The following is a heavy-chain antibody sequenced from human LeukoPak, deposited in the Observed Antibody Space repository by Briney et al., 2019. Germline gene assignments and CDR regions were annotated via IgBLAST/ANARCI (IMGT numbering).Heavy chain of an antibody. CDR2: VSSSGSTI. V-gene: IGHV3-11*01. CDR1: GFTFSDYY. D-gene: IGHD3-22*01. J-gene: IGHJ4*02. CDR3: AREYYYDSSGPSAY. Sequence: PGGSLRLSCAASGFTFSDYYMSWIRQAPGKGLEWVSYVSSSGSTIYYADSVKGRFTISRDNAKNSLYLQMNSLRAEDTAVYYCAREYYYDSSGPSAYWGQGTLVTVSS.